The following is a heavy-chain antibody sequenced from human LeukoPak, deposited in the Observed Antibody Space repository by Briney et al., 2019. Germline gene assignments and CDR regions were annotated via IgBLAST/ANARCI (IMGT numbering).Heavy chain of an antibody. D-gene: IGHD3-10*01. CDR2: INHSGST. CDR1: GGSFSGYY. J-gene: IGHJ3*01. CDR3: ARGNHPYYYGSGSYYTS. Sequence: SETLSLTCAVYGGSFSGYYWSWIRQPPGKGLEWIGEINHSGSTNYNPSLKSRVTMSVDTSKNQFSLKLSSVTAADTAVYYCARGNHPYYYGSGSYYTSWGQGTMVTVSS. V-gene: IGHV4-34*01.